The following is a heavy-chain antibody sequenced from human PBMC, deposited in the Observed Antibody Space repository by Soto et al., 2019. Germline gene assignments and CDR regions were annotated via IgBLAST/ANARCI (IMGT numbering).Heavy chain of an antibody. D-gene: IGHD2-2*01. Sequence: QVQLQESGPGLVKPSQTLSLTCTVSGGSITSSGYYWSWIRQHPGEGLEWIGFTSNSGSTSYNPSLKGRVTISVVTSSNQFSLNLTSVTAADSAVYYCARGGGSTKVDYWGQGTPVTVTP. V-gene: IGHV4-31*03. J-gene: IGHJ4*02. CDR3: ARGGGSTKVDY. CDR2: TSNSGST. CDR1: GGSITSSGYY.